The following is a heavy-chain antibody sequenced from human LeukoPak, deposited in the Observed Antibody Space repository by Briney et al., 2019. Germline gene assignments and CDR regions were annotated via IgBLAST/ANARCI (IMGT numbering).Heavy chain of an antibody. V-gene: IGHV1-2*06. Sequence: AASVTVSCKASGYTFTGYYMHWVRQAPGQGLEWMGRINPNSGGTNYAQKFQGRVTMTRDASISTAYMELSRLRSDDTAVYYCARSPILRFLEWLSYGMDVWGQGTTVTVSS. D-gene: IGHD3-3*01. J-gene: IGHJ6*02. CDR1: GYTFTGYY. CDR3: ARSPILRFLEWLSYGMDV. CDR2: INPNSGGT.